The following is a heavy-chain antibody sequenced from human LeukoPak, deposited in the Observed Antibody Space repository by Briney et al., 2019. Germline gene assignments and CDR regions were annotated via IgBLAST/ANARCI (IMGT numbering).Heavy chain of an antibody. CDR2: ITSKDNGGTT. CDR1: GFSFGDSG. CDR3: TVFDY. Sequence: GGSLRLSRTASGFSFGDSGLSWVRQAPGKGLEGVGFITSKDNGGTTVYAASVKGRFTISRDDSKSIAYLQMNSLKTEDTALYYCTVFDYWGQGTLVTVSS. J-gene: IGHJ4*02. V-gene: IGHV3-49*04.